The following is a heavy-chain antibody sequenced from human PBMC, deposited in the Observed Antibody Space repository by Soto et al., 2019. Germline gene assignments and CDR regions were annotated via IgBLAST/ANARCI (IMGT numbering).Heavy chain of an antibody. V-gene: IGHV3-9*01. CDR2: ISANGDNV. Sequence: GGSRRLSCVPSGFTVDDYAMHWIRQAPGKGLEWVSGISANGDNVDYADSVKGRFTVSRDNAKNSLFLQMNSLRPEDTALYYCAKDMKWGGMTTIHYFDSWGQGT. D-gene: IGHD4-17*01. J-gene: IGHJ4*02. CDR3: AKDMKWGGMTTIHYFDS. CDR1: GFTVDDYA.